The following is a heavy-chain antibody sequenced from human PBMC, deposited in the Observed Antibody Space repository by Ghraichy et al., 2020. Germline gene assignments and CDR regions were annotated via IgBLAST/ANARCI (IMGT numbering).Heavy chain of an antibody. D-gene: IGHD3-10*01. J-gene: IGHJ6*02. CDR1: GGSISSSSYY. CDR3: ARHGVPPLTRTPFAGINMGRGAPPPPPAPYHYGMDV. CDR2: IYYSGST. V-gene: IGHV4-39*01. Sequence: SETLSLTCTVSGGSISSSSYYWGWIRQPPGKGLEWIGSIYYSGSTYYNPSLKSRVTISVDTSKNQFSLKLSSVTAADTAVYYCARHGVPPLTRTPFAGINMGRGAPPPPPAPYHYGMDVWGQGTTVTVSS.